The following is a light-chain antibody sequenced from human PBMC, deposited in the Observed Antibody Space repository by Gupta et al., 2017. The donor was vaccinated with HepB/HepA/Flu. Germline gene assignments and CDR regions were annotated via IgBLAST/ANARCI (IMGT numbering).Light chain of an antibody. CDR3: QQRSNWPWT. CDR2: DAS. V-gene: IGKV3-11*01. J-gene: IGKJ1*01. CDR1: QSVSSY. Sequence: EIVLTQSPATLSLSPGERATRSCKASQSVSSYLAWYQQKPGQAPRLLIYDASNRATGIPARFSGSGCGTCFTLTLSSLAPEDFAVYDFQQRSNWPWTFGQGTKVEI.